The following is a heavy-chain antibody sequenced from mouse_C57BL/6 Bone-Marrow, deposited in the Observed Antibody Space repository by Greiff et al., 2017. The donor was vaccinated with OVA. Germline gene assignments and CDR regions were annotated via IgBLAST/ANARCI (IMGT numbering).Heavy chain of an antibody. J-gene: IGHJ1*03. CDR3: TGGIYLLLGYFDV. CDR1: GYTFTDYE. V-gene: IGHV1-15*01. CDR2: IDPETGGT. Sequence: QVQLQQSGAELVRPGASVTLSCKASGYTFTDYEMHWVKQTPVHGLEWIGAIDPETGGTAYNQKFKGKAILTADKSSSTAYMELRSLTSEDSAVYYGTGGIYLLLGYFDVWGTGTTVTVSS. D-gene: IGHD2-1*01.